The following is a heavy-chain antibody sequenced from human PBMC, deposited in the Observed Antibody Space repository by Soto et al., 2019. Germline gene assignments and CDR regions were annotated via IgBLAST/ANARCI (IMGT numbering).Heavy chain of an antibody. D-gene: IGHD1-1*01. V-gene: IGHV3-23*01. Sequence: PGGALRLSCAASGFTFSSDAMSWVRQAPGKGLEWVSVIRSSGDRTYYADSVKGRFTISRDNSKNTLYMQMNSLRAEDTAVYYCAKQQGPGTPYYYAMDVWGQGTTVTV. CDR1: GFTFSSDA. CDR2: IRSSGDRT. CDR3: AKQQGPGTPYYYAMDV. J-gene: IGHJ6*02.